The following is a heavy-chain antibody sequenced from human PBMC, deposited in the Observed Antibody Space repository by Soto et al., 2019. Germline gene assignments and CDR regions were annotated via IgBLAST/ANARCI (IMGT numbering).Heavy chain of an antibody. V-gene: IGHV3-23*01. CDR3: AQRPDAFDI. Sequence: PGGSLRLSCVGSEFTFSMTWVRQAPGKGLEWVSMISNDGSSTYYADSVKGRSTISRDNSKKILYLQMNSLRAEDTAVYYCAQRPDAFDIWGQGTMVTVSS. CDR1: EFTFS. CDR2: ISNDGSST. J-gene: IGHJ3*02.